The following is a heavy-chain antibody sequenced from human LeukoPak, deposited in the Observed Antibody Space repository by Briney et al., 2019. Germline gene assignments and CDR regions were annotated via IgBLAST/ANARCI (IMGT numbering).Heavy chain of an antibody. D-gene: IGHD5-24*01. Sequence: GGSLRLSCAASGFTFEGYNMHWVRQAPGKGLEWVSLITWDGRSTDYAESVKGRFTISRDNTKNSLYLQMNSLRTEDTALYYCARGSTISMVYWGQGTLVTVSS. CDR2: ITWDGRST. CDR1: GFTFEGYN. J-gene: IGHJ4*02. CDR3: ARGSTISMVY. V-gene: IGHV3-43*01.